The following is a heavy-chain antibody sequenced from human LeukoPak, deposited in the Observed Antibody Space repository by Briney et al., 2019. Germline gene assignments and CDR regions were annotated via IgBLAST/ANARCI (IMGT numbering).Heavy chain of an antibody. V-gene: IGHV3-53*01. CDR1: GFTVSSNY. J-gene: IGHJ6*03. D-gene: IGHD3-9*01. Sequence: GGSLRLSCAASGFTVSSNYMSWVRQAPGKGLEWVSVIYSGGSTYYADSVKGRFTITRDNSKNTLYLQMNSLRAEDTAVYYCARVCSDILTGYYYYYCMDVWGKGTTVTVSS. CDR3: ARVCSDILTGYYYYYCMDV. CDR2: IYSGGST.